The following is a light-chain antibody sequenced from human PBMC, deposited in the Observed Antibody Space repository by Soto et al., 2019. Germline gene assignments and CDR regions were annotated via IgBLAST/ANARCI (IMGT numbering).Light chain of an antibody. CDR2: GAS. J-gene: IGKJ2*01. CDR1: ESVSSNF. V-gene: IGKV3-20*01. CDR3: HQYGSLDT. Sequence: EIVLTQSPGTLSLSPGERVTLSCRASESVSSNFLAWYQQKPGQAPRLLIYGASSRAAGIPDRFSGSGSGTDLTLTNNRVEPEDFAFYYCHQYGSLDTFGQGTKLEIK.